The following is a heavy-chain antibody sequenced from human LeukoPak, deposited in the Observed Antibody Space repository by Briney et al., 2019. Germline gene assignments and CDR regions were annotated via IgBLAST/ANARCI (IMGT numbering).Heavy chain of an antibody. Sequence: ASVKVSCKASGYTFTSYDINWVRQATGQGLEWIGWMNPNSGNTGYAQKFQGRVTMTRNTSISTAYMELSSLRSEDTAVYYCARVTYYYDSSGYYYVDAFDIWGQGTMVTVSS. V-gene: IGHV1-8*01. D-gene: IGHD3-22*01. CDR2: MNPNSGNT. CDR3: ARVTYYYDSSGYYYVDAFDI. CDR1: GYTFTSYD. J-gene: IGHJ3*02.